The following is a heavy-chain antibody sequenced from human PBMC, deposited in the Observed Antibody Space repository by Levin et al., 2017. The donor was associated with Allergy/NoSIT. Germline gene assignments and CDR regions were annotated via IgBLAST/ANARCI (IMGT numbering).Heavy chain of an antibody. CDR1: GNTFTNYG. CDR3: ARAGVGYCSSGSCSLDY. D-gene: IGHD2-15*01. V-gene: IGHV7-4-1*02. Sequence: ASVKVSCKASGNTFTNYGMNWVRQAPGQGLEWMGWINTDTGNPTYAQGFTGRFVFSLDTSVSTAYLQNSSLKVEDTAVYYCARAGVGYCSSGSCSLDYWGQGTLVTVSS. J-gene: IGHJ4*02. CDR2: INTDTGNP.